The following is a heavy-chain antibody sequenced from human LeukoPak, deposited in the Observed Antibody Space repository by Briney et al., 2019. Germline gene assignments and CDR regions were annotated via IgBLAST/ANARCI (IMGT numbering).Heavy chain of an antibody. CDR3: ARDESTTVTTPKAFDI. V-gene: IGHV1-18*01. Sequence: ASVKVSCKASGYTFTSYGISWVRQAPGQGLEWMGWISAYNGNTNYAQKLQGRVTTTTDTSTSTAYMELRSLRSDDTAVYYCARDESTTVTTPKAFDIWGQGTMVTVSS. J-gene: IGHJ3*02. D-gene: IGHD4-17*01. CDR2: ISAYNGNT. CDR1: GYTFTSYG.